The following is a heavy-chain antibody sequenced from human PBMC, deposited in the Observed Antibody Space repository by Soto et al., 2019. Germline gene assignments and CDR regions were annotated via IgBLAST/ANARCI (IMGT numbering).Heavy chain of an antibody. CDR3: ARHIHGPSDDWFDP. J-gene: IGHJ5*02. V-gene: IGHV5-51*01. Sequence: GGALKISRKGPGYGFTRYWIGWVRQVPGKGLEWVGIIYPDYSDTRYSPSIQGQVNISADKSISTAYLQWSGLKASDSAMYYCARHIHGPSDDWFDPWGQGTLVTVSS. CDR1: GYGFTRYW. CDR2: IYPDYSDT.